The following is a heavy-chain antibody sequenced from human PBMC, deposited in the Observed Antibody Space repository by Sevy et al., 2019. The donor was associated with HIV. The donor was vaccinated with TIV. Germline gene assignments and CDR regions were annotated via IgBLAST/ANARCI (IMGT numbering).Heavy chain of an antibody. V-gene: IGHV3-23*01. J-gene: IGHJ4*02. CDR3: AEESLDNGIVGQFDY. CDR2: ISGSGGST. CDR1: GFTFSSYA. D-gene: IGHD3-22*01. Sequence: GGSLRLSCAASGFTFSSYAMSWVRQAPGKGLEWVSAISGSGGSTYYADSVKGRFTISRDNSKNTLYLQMNSLRAEDTAVYYCAEESLDNGIVGQFDYWGQGTLVTVSS.